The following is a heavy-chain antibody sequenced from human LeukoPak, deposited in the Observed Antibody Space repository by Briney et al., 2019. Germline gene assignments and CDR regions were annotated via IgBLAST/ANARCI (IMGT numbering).Heavy chain of an antibody. D-gene: IGHD1-14*01. CDR2: TYYRSKWYS. Sequence: SQTLSLTCDSSGDSVSSNSATRTWIRQSPSRGLEWLGRTYYRSKWYSDYAMFVKSRITINPDTSKNQFSLHLNSTTPEDTAVYFSARDGRPGFKYWGQGILVNVSS. J-gene: IGHJ4*02. V-gene: IGHV6-1*01. CDR1: GDSVSSNSAT. CDR3: ARDGRPGFKY.